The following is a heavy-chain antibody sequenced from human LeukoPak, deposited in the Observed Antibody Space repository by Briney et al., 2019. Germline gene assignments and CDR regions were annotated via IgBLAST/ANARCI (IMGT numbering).Heavy chain of an antibody. CDR2: ISYDGSNK. Sequence: PGGSLRLSCAASGFTFSSYAMHWVRQAPGKGLEWVAVISYDGSNKYYADSVKGRFTISRDNSKNTLYLQMNSLRAEDTAVYYCARESYGFRSGYYGPLYYGMDVWGQGTTVTVSS. D-gene: IGHD3-3*01. V-gene: IGHV3-30-3*01. CDR1: GFTFSSYA. J-gene: IGHJ6*02. CDR3: ARESYGFRSGYYGPLYYGMDV.